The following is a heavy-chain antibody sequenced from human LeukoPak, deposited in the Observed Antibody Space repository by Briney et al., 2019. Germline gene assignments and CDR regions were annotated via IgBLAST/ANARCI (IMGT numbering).Heavy chain of an antibody. J-gene: IGHJ4*02. V-gene: IGHV3-30-3*01. CDR1: GFTFSSYA. CDR3: TTFGSFDY. CDR2: ISYDGSNK. D-gene: IGHD2/OR15-2a*01. Sequence: GGSLRLSCAASGFTFSSYAMHWVRQAPGKGLEWVAVISYDGSNKYYADSMKGRFTISRDNSKNTLYLQMNSLRAEDTAVYYCTTFGSFDYWGQGTLVTVSS.